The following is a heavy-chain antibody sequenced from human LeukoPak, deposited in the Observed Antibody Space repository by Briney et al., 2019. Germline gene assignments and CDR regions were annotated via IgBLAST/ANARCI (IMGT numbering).Heavy chain of an antibody. CDR1: GGTFSSYT. Sequence: SVKVSCKASGGTFSSYTISWVRQAPGQGLEWMGRTIPILGIANYAQKFQGRVTITADKSTSTAYMELSSLRSEDTAVYYCARDHSSGYYPDYFDYWGQGTLVTVSS. CDR2: TIPILGIA. V-gene: IGHV1-69*04. J-gene: IGHJ4*02. D-gene: IGHD3-22*01. CDR3: ARDHSSGYYPDYFDY.